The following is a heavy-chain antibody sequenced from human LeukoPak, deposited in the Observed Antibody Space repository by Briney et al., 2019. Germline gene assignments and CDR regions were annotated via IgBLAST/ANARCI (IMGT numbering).Heavy chain of an antibody. Sequence: QPGRSLRLSCAASGFTFSSYAMHWVRQAPGKELEWVAVISYDGSNKYYADSVKGRFTISRDNSKNTLYLQMNSLRAEDTAVYYCAGTKLGRSYGMDVWGQGTTVTVSS. J-gene: IGHJ6*02. CDR2: ISYDGSNK. V-gene: IGHV3-30-3*01. CDR3: AGTKLGRSYGMDV. CDR1: GFTFSSYA. D-gene: IGHD2-2*01.